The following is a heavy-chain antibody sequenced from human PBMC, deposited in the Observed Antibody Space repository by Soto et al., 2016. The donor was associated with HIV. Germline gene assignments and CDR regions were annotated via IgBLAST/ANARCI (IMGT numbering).Heavy chain of an antibody. Sequence: EVQLVESGGGLVKPGGSLRLSCAASGFTFSSYTMNWVRQAPGKGLEWVSSISSSSSYIYYADSVKGRFTISRDNAKNSLYLQMNSLRAEDTAVYYCARAGDIDDYWGQGNPGHRLL. CDR2: ISSSSSYI. V-gene: IGHV3-21*01. J-gene: IGHJ4*01. CDR3: ARAGDIDDY. CDR1: GFTFSSYT. D-gene: IGHD2-21*01.